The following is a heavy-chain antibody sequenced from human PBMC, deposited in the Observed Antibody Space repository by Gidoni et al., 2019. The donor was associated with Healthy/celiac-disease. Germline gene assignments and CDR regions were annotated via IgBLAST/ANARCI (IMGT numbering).Heavy chain of an antibody. CDR3: SANIAARLHDYYYGMDV. CDR1: GFTFSGSA. Sequence: EVQLVESGGGLVQPGGSLKLPCAASGFTFSGSAMHWVRQASGKGLEWVGRIRSKANSYATAYAASVKGRFTISRDDSKNTAYLQMNSLKTEDTAVYYCSANIAARLHDYYYGMDVWGQGTTVTVSS. CDR2: IRSKANSYAT. J-gene: IGHJ6*02. V-gene: IGHV3-73*01. D-gene: IGHD6-6*01.